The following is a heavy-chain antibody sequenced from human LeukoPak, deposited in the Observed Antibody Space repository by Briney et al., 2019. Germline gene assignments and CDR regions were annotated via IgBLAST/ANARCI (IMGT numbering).Heavy chain of an antibody. J-gene: IGHJ6*03. CDR2: INWNGGST. Sequence: PGGSLRLSCAASGFTFDDYGMSWVRQAPGKGLEWVSGINWNGGSTGYADSAKGRFTISRDNAKNSLYLQMNSLRAEDTALYHCVRAGAAMDYYYYYMDVWGKGTTVTVSS. D-gene: IGHD2-2*01. CDR3: VRAGAAMDYYYYYMDV. V-gene: IGHV3-20*01. CDR1: GFTFDDYG.